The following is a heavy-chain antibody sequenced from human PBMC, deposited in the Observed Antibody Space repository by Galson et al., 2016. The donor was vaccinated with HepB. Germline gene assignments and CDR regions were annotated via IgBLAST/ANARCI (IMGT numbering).Heavy chain of an antibody. CDR2: IYYRGGT. CDR3: ARVFITQVSGANSRVYYGIDF. V-gene: IGHV4-31*03. J-gene: IGHJ6*02. D-gene: IGHD4/OR15-4a*01. CDR1: GGSISGGGYF. Sequence: TLSLTCTVSGGSISGGGYFWSWLRQHPGKGLEWIGHIYYRGGTIYNPSLKSRLTISVDTSKNQFSLNLSSVTAADTAVYYCARVFITQVSGANSRVYYGIDFWGQATTVTVSS.